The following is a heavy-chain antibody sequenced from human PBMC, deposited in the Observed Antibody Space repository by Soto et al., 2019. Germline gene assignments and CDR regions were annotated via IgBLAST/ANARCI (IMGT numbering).Heavy chain of an antibody. V-gene: IGHV3-21*01. CDR3: AREEGHSSGWYPFDY. CDR2: ISSSSSYI. D-gene: IGHD6-19*01. CDR1: GFTFSSYS. Sequence: VGSLRLSCAASGFTFSSYSMNWVRQAPGKGLEWVSSISSSSSYIYYADSVKGRFTISRDNAKNSLYLQMNSLRAEDTAVYYCAREEGHSSGWYPFDYWGQGTQVTVSS. J-gene: IGHJ4*02.